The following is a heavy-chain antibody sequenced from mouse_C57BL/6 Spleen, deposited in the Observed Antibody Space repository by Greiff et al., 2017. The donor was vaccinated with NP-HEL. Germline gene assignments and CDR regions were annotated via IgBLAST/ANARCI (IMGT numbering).Heavy chain of an antibody. CDR1: GFTFSDYG. D-gene: IGHD4-1*01. CDR2: ISSGSSTI. Sequence: EVKLMESGGGLVKPGGSLKLSCAASGFTFSDYGMHWVRQAPEKGLEWVAYISSGSSTIYYADTVKGRFTISRDNAKNTLFLQMTSLRSEDTAMYYCARPTGAMDYWGQGTSVTVSS. J-gene: IGHJ4*01. CDR3: ARPTGAMDY. V-gene: IGHV5-17*01.